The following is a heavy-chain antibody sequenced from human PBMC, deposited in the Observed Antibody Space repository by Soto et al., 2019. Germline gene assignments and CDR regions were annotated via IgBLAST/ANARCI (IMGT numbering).Heavy chain of an antibody. Sequence: PGESLKISCAASGFAFSSYAMSWVRQAPGKGLEWVSTFSGGGGSTYYADSVKGRFTVSRDNSKNTLYLQMNSLRAEDTAVYYCAKDFAESFPDAFDIWGQGTMVTVS. V-gene: IGHV3-23*01. CDR1: GFAFSSYA. J-gene: IGHJ3*02. CDR2: FSGGGGST. D-gene: IGHD3-10*01. CDR3: AKDFAESFPDAFDI.